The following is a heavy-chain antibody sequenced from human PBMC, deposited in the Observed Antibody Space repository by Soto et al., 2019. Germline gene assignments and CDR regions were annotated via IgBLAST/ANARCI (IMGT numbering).Heavy chain of an antibody. CDR1: GFTFSNAW. J-gene: IGHJ3*02. CDR2: IKSKTDGGTK. V-gene: IGHV3-15*07. CDR3: SAPYCTNGVCYTWDAFDI. D-gene: IGHD2-8*01. Sequence: GGSLRLSCGASGFTFSNAWMNWVRQAPGQGLEWVGRIKSKTDGGTKGYAVPVKGRFTISRDDSKNTLYLQMNSLKTEDTAVYYCSAPYCTNGVCYTWDAFDIWGQGTMVTVSS.